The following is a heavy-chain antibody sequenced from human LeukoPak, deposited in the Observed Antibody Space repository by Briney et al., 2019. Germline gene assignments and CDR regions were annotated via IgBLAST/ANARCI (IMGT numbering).Heavy chain of an antibody. CDR3: ARGRSGLAAAGTYDY. Sequence: ASVKVSCKASGYTFTSSEINWVRQAAGQGLEWMGWINPNSGRTGYAQKFQGRVTMTANTSISTAYMELSSLRFDDTAVYYCARGRSGLAAAGTYDYWGQGTLITLS. CDR1: GYTFTSSE. J-gene: IGHJ4*02. D-gene: IGHD6-13*01. V-gene: IGHV1-8*01. CDR2: INPNSGRT.